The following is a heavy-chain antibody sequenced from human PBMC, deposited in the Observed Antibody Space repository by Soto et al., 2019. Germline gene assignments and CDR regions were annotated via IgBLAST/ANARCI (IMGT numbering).Heavy chain of an antibody. CDR3: AKDVHYDIATGIEYFHR. CDR1: EFTFSSYA. V-gene: IGHV3-23*01. Sequence: EVQLLESGGGLVQPGGSLKLSCAASEFTFSSYAMSWVRQAPGKGLEWVSGISGTGRVTKYAEPVKGRFTISRDNPKSTLFLQMNSLRPEDTAVYYCAKDVHYDIATGIEYFHRWGQGTLVTVSS. J-gene: IGHJ1*01. D-gene: IGHD3-9*01. CDR2: ISGTGRVT.